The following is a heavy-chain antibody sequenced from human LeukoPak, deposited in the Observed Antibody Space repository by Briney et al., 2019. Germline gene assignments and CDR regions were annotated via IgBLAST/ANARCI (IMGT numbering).Heavy chain of an antibody. V-gene: IGHV3-74*01. CDR2: ILTDGSTT. D-gene: IGHD2-21*02. CDR3: ARELPREVTLDY. J-gene: IGHJ4*01. CDR1: EFNFFSYG. Sequence: GGSLRLSCVASEFNFFSYGMQWVRQAPGKGLVWVSRILTDGSTTSYADSVKGRFTISRDNAKNTLYLQMNSLRAEDTAVYYCARELPREVTLDYWGQGTLVTVPP.